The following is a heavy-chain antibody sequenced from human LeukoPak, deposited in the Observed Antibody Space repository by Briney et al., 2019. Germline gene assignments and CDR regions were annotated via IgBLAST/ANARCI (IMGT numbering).Heavy chain of an antibody. D-gene: IGHD6-19*01. V-gene: IGHV3-33*06. CDR2: IWNDGTNK. CDR1: GFTFSSFG. CDR3: AKGSSSSGWYSFDY. Sequence: PGGSLRLSCAASGFTFSSFGMHWVRQAPGKGLEWVAVIWNDGTNKYYVDSVKGRFTISRDNSKNTLYLQMNSLRAEDTAVYYCAKGSSSSGWYSFDYWGQGTPVTVSS. J-gene: IGHJ4*02.